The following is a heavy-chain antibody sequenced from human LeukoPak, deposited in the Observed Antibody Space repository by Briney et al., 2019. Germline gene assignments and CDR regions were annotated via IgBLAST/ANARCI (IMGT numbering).Heavy chain of an antibody. V-gene: IGHV3-74*01. J-gene: IGHJ4*02. CDR2: ISSDESST. CDR1: GFTFSSYW. CDR3: ARTIAGAGSYYGGTGFDY. D-gene: IGHD6-19*01. Sequence: GGSLRLSCAVSGFTFSSYWMHWVRQAPGKGLEWVSRISSDESSTSYADSVKGRFTISRDNAKNTLYLHMNSLRAEDTAVYYCARTIAGAGSYYGGTGFDYWGQGTLVTVSS.